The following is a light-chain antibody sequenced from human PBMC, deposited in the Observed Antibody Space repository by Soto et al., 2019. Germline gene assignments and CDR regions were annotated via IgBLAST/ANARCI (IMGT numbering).Light chain of an antibody. Sequence: QSVLTQPPSVSAAPGQKVSISCSGSSSNIGNNYVSWYQQFPTTAPKLLIYDSNKRPSGMPDRFSASKSGTSATLGITGLQPGDEAEYYCGTWDDSLSEVVLGGGTKRPVL. CDR2: DSN. CDR1: SSNIGNNY. J-gene: IGLJ2*01. CDR3: GTWDDSLSEVV. V-gene: IGLV1-51*01.